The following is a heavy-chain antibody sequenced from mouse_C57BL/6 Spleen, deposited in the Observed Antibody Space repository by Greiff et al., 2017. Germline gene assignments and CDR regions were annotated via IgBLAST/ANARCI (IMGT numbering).Heavy chain of an antibody. CDR3: ARGGSYGSSWGLFFAY. J-gene: IGHJ3*01. Sequence: QVQLQQPGAELVRPGSSVKLSCKASGYTFTSYWMHWVKQRPIQGLEWIGNIDPSDSETHYNQKFKDKATLTVDKSSSTAYMQLSSLTSEDSAVYYCARGGSYGSSWGLFFAYWGQGTLVTVSA. V-gene: IGHV1-52*01. CDR2: IDPSDSET. CDR1: GYTFTSYW. D-gene: IGHD1-1*01.